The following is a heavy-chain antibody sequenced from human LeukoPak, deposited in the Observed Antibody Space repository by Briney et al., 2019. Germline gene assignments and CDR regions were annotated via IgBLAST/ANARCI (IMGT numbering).Heavy chain of an antibody. J-gene: IGHJ6*03. D-gene: IGHD5-18*01. CDR3: ARTTEGGYSYGYFYYYYMDV. CDR2: INHSGST. CDR1: GFTFSDYY. V-gene: IGHV4-34*01. Sequence: GSLRLSCAASGFTFSDYYMSWIRQPPGKGLEWIGEINHSGSTNYNPSLKSRVTISVDTSKNQFSLKLSSVTAADTAVYYCARTTEGGYSYGYFYYYYMDVWGKGTTVTISS.